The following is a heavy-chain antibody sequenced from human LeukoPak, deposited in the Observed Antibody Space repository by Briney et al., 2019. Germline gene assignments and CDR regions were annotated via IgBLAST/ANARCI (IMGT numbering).Heavy chain of an antibody. CDR3: ARVISGSYGLDY. D-gene: IGHD3-10*01. Sequence: GGSLRLSCAASGFTFSDYHMTWIRQAPGKGLELASYISSRGSNIYAADSVEGRFTVSRDNAEDSLSLQMNSLRVEDTAVYYCARVISGSYGLDYWGQGTLVTVSS. CDR2: ISSRGSNI. CDR1: GFTFSDYH. V-gene: IGHV3-11*01. J-gene: IGHJ4*02.